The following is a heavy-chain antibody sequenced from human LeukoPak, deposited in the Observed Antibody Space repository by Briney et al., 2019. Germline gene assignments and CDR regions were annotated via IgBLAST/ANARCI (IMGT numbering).Heavy chain of an antibody. D-gene: IGHD2-15*01. Sequence: GGSLRLSCAASGFTFSSYSMNWVRRAPGKGLEWVSSISSSSSYIYYADSVKGRFTISRDNAKNSLYLQMNSLRAEDTALYYCARAMLGGSYFDYWGQGTLVTVSS. CDR2: ISSSSSYI. V-gene: IGHV3-21*01. J-gene: IGHJ4*02. CDR1: GFTFSSYS. CDR3: ARAMLGGSYFDY.